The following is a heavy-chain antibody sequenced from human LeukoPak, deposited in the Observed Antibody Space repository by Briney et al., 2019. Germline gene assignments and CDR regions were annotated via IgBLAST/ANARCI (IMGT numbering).Heavy chain of an antibody. V-gene: IGHV5-51*01. CDR2: IYPGDSDT. CDR1: GYSFTSYW. CDR3: ARLALHSSSWYGSWFDP. D-gene: IGHD6-13*01. J-gene: IGHJ5*02. Sequence: GESLKISCEGSGYSFTSYWIGWVRQMPGKGLEWMGIIYPGDSDTRYSPSFQGQVTISADKSISTAYLQWSSLKASDTAMYYCARLALHSSSWYGSWFDPWGQGTLVTVSS.